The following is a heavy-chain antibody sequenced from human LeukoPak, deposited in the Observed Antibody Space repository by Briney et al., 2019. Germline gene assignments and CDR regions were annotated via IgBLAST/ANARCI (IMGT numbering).Heavy chain of an antibody. CDR2: IIPIFGTG. CDR1: GGTFSSYA. CDR3: ARDGKYYYDSSGYSSIDY. J-gene: IGHJ4*02. D-gene: IGHD3-22*01. V-gene: IGHV1-69*05. Sequence: SVKVSCKASGGTFSSYAISWVRQAPGQGLEWMGGIIPIFGTGNYAQKFQGRVTITTDESTSTAYMELSSLRSEDTAVYYCARDGKYYYDSSGYSSIDYWGQGTLVTVSS.